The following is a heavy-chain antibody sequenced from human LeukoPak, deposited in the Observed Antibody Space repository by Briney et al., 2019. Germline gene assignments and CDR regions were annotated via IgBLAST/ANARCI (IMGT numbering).Heavy chain of an antibody. J-gene: IGHJ6*02. CDR3: ARGWGRSSSRYYYYGMDV. V-gene: IGHV4-34*01. D-gene: IGHD6-6*01. CDR1: GGSFSGYY. CDR2: INHSGST. Sequence: PSETLSLTCAVYGGSFSGYYWSWIRQPPGNGLEWIGEINHSGSTNYNPSLKSRVTISVDTSKNQFSLKLSSVTAADTAVYYCARGWGRSSSRYYYYGMDVWGQGTTVTVSS.